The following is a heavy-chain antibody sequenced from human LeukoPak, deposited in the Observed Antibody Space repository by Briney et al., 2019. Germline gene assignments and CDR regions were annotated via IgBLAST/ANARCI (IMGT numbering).Heavy chain of an antibody. CDR1: GFTFSSYS. D-gene: IGHD6-19*01. CDR3: ASLPGAVAGVEF. CDR2: ISSSSSYI. V-gene: IGHV3-21*01. Sequence: GGSLRLSCAASGFTFSSYSKNWVRQAPGKGLEWVSSISSSSSYIYYADSVKGRFTISRDNAKNSLYLQMNSLRAEDTAVYYCASLPGAVAGVEFWGQGTLVTVSS. J-gene: IGHJ4*02.